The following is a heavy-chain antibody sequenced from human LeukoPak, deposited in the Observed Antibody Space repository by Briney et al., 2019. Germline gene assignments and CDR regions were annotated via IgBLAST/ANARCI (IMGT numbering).Heavy chain of an antibody. Sequence: GGSLRLSCAASGFTYSSYSMNWVRQAPGKGLEWVSYISSSSSTIYYADSVKGRFTISRDNYKNTLYLQMNSLRAEDTAVYYCAKGMTTVTSSPGGYWGQGTLVTVSS. J-gene: IGHJ4*02. CDR2: ISSSSSTI. CDR3: AKGMTTVTSSPGGY. V-gene: IGHV3-48*01. D-gene: IGHD4-17*01. CDR1: GFTYSSYS.